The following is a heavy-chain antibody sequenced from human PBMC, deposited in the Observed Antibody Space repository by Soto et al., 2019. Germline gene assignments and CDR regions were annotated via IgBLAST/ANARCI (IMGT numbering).Heavy chain of an antibody. CDR1: GFTFSSYA. V-gene: IGHV3-23*01. CDR3: AKDMYYYDSSGLFDI. J-gene: IGHJ3*02. CDR2: ISGSGGST. Sequence: PGGSLRLSCAASGFTFSSYAMSWVRQAPWKGLEWVSAISGSGGSTYYADSVKGRFTISRDNSKNTLYLQMNSLRAEDTAVYYCAKDMYYYDSSGLFDIWGQGTMVTVSS. D-gene: IGHD3-22*01.